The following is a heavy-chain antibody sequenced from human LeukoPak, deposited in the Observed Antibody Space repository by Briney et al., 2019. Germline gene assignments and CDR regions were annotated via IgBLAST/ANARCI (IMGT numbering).Heavy chain of an antibody. J-gene: IGHJ5*02. CDR1: GYSISSGYY. CDR3: ARVLVVPAAICWFDP. Sequence: SETLSLTCTVSGYSISSGYYWGWIRQPPGKGLEWIWSIYHSGSTYYNPSLKSRFTISVDRSKNQFSLKLSCVTAADTAVYYCARVLVVPAAICWFDPWGQGTLVTVSS. V-gene: IGHV4-38-2*02. D-gene: IGHD2-2*02. CDR2: IYHSGST.